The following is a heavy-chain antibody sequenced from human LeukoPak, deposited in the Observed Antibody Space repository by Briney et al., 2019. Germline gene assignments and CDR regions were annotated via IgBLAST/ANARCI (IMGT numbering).Heavy chain of an antibody. J-gene: IGHJ4*02. CDR2: IYYSGST. V-gene: IGHV4-59*01. CDR3: ARTAARRGLS. D-gene: IGHD6-6*01. CDR1: GGSISSYY. Sequence: SETLSLTCTVSGGSISSYYWNRIRQPPGKGLEWIGYIYYSGSTNYNPSLKSRVTISVDTSKNQFSLRLSSVTAADTAVYYCARTAARRGLSWGQGTLVTVSS.